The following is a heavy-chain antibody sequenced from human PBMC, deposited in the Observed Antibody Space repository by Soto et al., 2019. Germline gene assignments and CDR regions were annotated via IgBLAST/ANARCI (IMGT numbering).Heavy chain of an antibody. D-gene: IGHD5-12*01. J-gene: IGHJ4*02. V-gene: IGHV3-23*01. CDR2: ISGSGTYT. Sequence: GGSLRLSCAASGFTFNSYAMSWVRHAPGKGLEWVSGISGSGTYTYFADSVRGRFTISRDNSKNTLFLQMSSLRAEDTAIYYCAKSASGYYKLIDYWGQGTLVTVSS. CDR1: GFTFNSYA. CDR3: AKSASGYYKLIDY.